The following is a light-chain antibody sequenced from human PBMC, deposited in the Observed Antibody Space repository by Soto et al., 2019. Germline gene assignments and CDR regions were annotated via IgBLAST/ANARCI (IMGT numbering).Light chain of an antibody. Sequence: EIVLTQSPGTLSLSPGERATLSCRASQSVSSSYLAWYQQKPGQAPRLLIYGASNRATGIPARFSGSGSGTDFTLTISSLEPEDFAVYYCQQRSNWPPITFGHGTRLEIK. CDR3: QQRSNWPPIT. CDR2: GAS. J-gene: IGKJ5*01. CDR1: QSVSSSY. V-gene: IGKV3D-20*02.